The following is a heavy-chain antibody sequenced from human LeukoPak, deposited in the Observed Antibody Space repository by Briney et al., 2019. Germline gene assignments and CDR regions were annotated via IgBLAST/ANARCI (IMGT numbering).Heavy chain of an antibody. Sequence: ASVKVSCXASGYTFTSYYMHWVRQAPGQGLEWMAIINPSGGSTSYAQKFQGRVTMTRDTSTSTVYMELSSLRSEDTAVYYCARAQRMGRSSYYYGSGSLYNWFDPWGQGTLVTVSS. J-gene: IGHJ5*02. D-gene: IGHD3-10*01. CDR3: ARAQRMGRSSYYYGSGSLYNWFDP. CDR1: GYTFTSYY. CDR2: INPSGGST. V-gene: IGHV1-46*01.